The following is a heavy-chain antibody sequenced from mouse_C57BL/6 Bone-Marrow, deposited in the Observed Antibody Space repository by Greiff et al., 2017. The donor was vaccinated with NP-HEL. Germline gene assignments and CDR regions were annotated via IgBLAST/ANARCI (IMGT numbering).Heavy chain of an antibody. CDR3: ARRGWLLWYFDV. Sequence: EVKVVESGGDLVKPGGSLKLSCAASGFTFSSYGMSWVRQTPDKRLEWVATISSGGSYTYYPDSVKGRFTISRDNAKNTLYLQMSSLKSEDTAMYYCARRGWLLWYFDVWGTGTTVTVSS. V-gene: IGHV5-6*02. CDR1: GFTFSSYG. J-gene: IGHJ1*03. D-gene: IGHD2-3*01. CDR2: ISSGGSYT.